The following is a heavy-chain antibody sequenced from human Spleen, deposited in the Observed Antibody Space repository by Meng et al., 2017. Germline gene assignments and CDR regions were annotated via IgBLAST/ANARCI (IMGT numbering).Heavy chain of an antibody. CDR1: GFTFSSYA. CDR3: AKASIHYYDSSGYYYRNSQHSIDY. D-gene: IGHD3-22*01. J-gene: IGHJ4*02. CDR2: ISGSGGST. V-gene: IGHV3-23*01. Sequence: GGSLRLSCAASGFTFSSYAMSWVRQAPGKGLEWVSAISGSGGSTYYADSVKGRFTISRDNSKNTLYLQMNSLRAEDTAVYYCAKASIHYYDSSGYYYRNSQHSIDYWGQGTLVTVSS.